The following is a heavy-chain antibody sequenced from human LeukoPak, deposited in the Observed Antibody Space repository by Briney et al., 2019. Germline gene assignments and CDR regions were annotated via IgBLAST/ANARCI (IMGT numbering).Heavy chain of an antibody. J-gene: IGHJ5*02. CDR3: ARGTRVGTPYNWFDP. Sequence: GGSLRLSCTTSGFTFSSYWLSWVRQAPGKGLEWLGNIKEDGSEKYDVDSVKGRFTISRDNAKNSLYLQMNSLRVEDTAIYYCARGTRVGTPYNWFDPWGQGTLVTVSS. CDR1: GFTFSSYW. D-gene: IGHD1/OR15-1a*01. CDR2: IKEDGSEK. V-gene: IGHV3-7*01.